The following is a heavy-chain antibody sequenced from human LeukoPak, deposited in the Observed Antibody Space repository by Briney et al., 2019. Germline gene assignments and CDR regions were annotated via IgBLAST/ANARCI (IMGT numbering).Heavy chain of an antibody. V-gene: IGHV1-69*04. CDR2: IIPILGIA. CDR3: ARDYSNYRGNFDY. J-gene: IGHJ4*02. D-gene: IGHD4-11*01. CDR1: GGAFSSYT. Sequence: SVKVSCKASGGAFSSYTISWVRQAPGQGLEWMGRIIPILGIANYAQKFQGRVTITADKSTSTAYMELSSLRSEDTAVYYCARDYSNYRGNFDYWGQGTLVTVSS.